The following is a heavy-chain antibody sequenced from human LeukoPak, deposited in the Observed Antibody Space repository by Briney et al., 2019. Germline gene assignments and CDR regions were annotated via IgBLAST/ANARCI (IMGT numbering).Heavy chain of an antibody. CDR3: ARISGMTTVTKYQY. CDR2: IYSSGST. V-gene: IGHV4-4*07. D-gene: IGHD4-17*01. J-gene: IGHJ4*02. Sequence: SETLSLTCTVSGGSISSYYWSWIRRPAGKGLEWIGRIYSSGSTNYNPSLKSRVTMSVDTSKNQFSLKLSSVTAADTAVYYCARISGMTTVTKYQYWGQGTLVTVSS. CDR1: GGSISSYY.